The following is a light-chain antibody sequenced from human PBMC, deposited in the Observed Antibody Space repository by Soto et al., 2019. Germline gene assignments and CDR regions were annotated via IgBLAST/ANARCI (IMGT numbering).Light chain of an antibody. CDR1: QSISDT. J-gene: IGKJ1*01. CDR2: GAS. Sequence: EIVMTQSPATLSVSPGGRPTLSCRASQSISDTLAWYQQTPGQAPRLLXYGASTRATGIPARFSGSGSGTEFTLTISSLQSEDFAVYYCQQYNNWPPWTFGQGTKVDIK. CDR3: QQYNNWPPWT. V-gene: IGKV3-15*01.